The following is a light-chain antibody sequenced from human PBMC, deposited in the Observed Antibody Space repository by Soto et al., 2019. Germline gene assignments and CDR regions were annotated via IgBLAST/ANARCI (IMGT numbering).Light chain of an antibody. J-gene: IGLJ1*01. V-gene: IGLV2-11*01. CDR3: CSFAGPQSFEV. Sequence: QSALTQPASVSGSPGQSITISCTGTSSDVGGYNYVSWYQQHPGKAPKVIIYDVSERPSGVPDRFSGSKSGNTASLTISGLQPEDEADYYCCSFAGPQSFEVFGEGTKVTVL. CDR2: DVS. CDR1: SSDVGGYNY.